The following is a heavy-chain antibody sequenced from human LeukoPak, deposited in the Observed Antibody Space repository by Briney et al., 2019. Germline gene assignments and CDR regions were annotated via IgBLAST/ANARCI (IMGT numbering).Heavy chain of an antibody. CDR3: ASLDYYYDSSGYYLDF. CDR2: ISSSSGYI. J-gene: IGHJ4*02. CDR1: GFSFGDYS. D-gene: IGHD3-22*01. V-gene: IGHV3-21*01. Sequence: GGSLRLSCAASGFSFGDYSMSWVRQAPGKGLERVSSISSSSGYIYYADSVKGRFTNSRDNAKNSLYLQMNSLRAEDTALYYCASLDYYYDSSGYYLDFWGQGTLVTVSS.